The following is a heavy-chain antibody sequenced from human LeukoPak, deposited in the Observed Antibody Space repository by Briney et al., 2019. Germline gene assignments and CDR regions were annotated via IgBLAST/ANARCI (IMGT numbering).Heavy chain of an antibody. D-gene: IGHD1-26*01. J-gene: IGHJ4*02. Sequence: GGSLRLYCAASGFTFSSYAMHWVRQAPGKGLEWVAVISYDGSNKYYADSVKGRFTISRDHSKNTLYLQMNSLRAEDTAVYYCARDGENSASFDFDYWGQGTLVTVSS. V-gene: IGHV3-30-3*01. CDR1: GFTFSSYA. CDR3: ARDGENSASFDFDY. CDR2: ISYDGSNK.